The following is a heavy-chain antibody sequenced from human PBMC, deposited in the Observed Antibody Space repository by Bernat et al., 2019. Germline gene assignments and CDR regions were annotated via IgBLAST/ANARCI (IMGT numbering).Heavy chain of an antibody. J-gene: IGHJ4*02. D-gene: IGHD7-27*01. CDR3: ARGLTGADY. Sequence: QVQLVQSGAEVKKPGASVKVSCKASGYTFSGYYMHWVRQAPGQGIEWMGRINPNSGGTNYAQSLKGRVNMTRDTTISTAYMELSRLRSDDTAVYYCARGLTGADYLGQGTLVTVSS. CDR1: GYTFSGYY. V-gene: IGHV1-2*06. CDR2: INPNSGGT.